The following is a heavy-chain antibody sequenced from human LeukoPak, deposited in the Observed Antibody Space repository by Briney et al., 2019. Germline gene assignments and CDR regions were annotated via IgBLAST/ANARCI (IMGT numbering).Heavy chain of an antibody. CDR1: GFTFSSYT. Sequence: GGSLRLSCAASGFTFSSYTMNWVRQAPGKGLEWVSSISSSSNHIYYADSVKGRFTISRDNAKNSLYLQMNSLRAEDTAVYYCARPYYSSSWYGDEGYYYYGMDVWGQGTTVTVSS. CDR3: ARPYYSSSWYGDEGYYYYGMDV. V-gene: IGHV3-21*01. J-gene: IGHJ6*02. CDR2: ISSSSNHI. D-gene: IGHD6-13*01.